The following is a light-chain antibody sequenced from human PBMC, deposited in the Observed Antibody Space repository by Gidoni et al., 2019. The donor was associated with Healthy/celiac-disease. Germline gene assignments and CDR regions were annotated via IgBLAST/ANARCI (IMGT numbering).Light chain of an antibody. CDR2: AAS. CDR3: QQSYSTLALT. V-gene: IGKV1-39*01. Sequence: DIQMTQSPSSLSASVGDRITITCRESQSISSYLNWYQQKPGKAPKLLIYAASSLQSVVPSRFSGSGSGTDFTLSISSLQPEDFATYYCQQSYSTLALTFGGGTKVEIK. J-gene: IGKJ4*01. CDR1: QSISSY.